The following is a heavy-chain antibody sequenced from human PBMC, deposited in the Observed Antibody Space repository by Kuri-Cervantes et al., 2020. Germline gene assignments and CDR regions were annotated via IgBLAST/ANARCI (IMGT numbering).Heavy chain of an antibody. CDR3: ATDSYGSGTYPFSLGC. CDR1: GFTFTSSA. J-gene: IGHJ4*02. Sequence: SVKVSCKASGFTFTSSAVQWVRQARGQRLEWIGWIVVGSGNTNYAQKFQERVTITRDMSTSTAYMELSSLRSEDTAVYYCATDSYGSGTYPFSLGCWGQGTLVTVSS. V-gene: IGHV1-58*01. D-gene: IGHD3-10*01. CDR2: IVVGSGNT.